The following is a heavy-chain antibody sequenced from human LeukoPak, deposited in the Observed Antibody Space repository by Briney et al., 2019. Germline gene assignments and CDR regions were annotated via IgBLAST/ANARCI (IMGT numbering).Heavy chain of an antibody. J-gene: IGHJ3*02. D-gene: IGHD3-10*01. CDR2: ISAYNGNT. CDR3: ARKGRIPTVRGDDAFDI. Sequence: ASVKVSCKSSGYTFRNYGISWVRHAPGQGLEWMGWISAYNGNTNYAQKVQGRLTMTTDTSTNTAYMELRSLRSDDTAVYYCARKGRIPTVRGDDAFDIWGQGTVVTVSS. CDR1: GYTFRNYG. V-gene: IGHV1-18*01.